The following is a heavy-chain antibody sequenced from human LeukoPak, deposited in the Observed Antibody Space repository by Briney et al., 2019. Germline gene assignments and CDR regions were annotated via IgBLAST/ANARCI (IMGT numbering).Heavy chain of an antibody. CDR2: IYHSGST. V-gene: IGHV4-38-2*02. CDR1: GYSISSGYY. D-gene: IGHD2-15*01. Sequence: SETLSLTCTVSGYSISSGYYWGWIRQPPGKGLEWIGSIYHSGSTYYNPSLKSRVTISVDTSKNQFSLKVSSVTAADTAVYYCARAVVADTNWFDPWGQGTLVTVSS. J-gene: IGHJ5*02. CDR3: ARAVVADTNWFDP.